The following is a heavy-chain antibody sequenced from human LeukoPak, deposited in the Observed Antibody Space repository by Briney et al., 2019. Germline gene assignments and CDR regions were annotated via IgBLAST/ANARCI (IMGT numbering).Heavy chain of an antibody. D-gene: IGHD1-26*01. CDR3: ARTRITTRGYYYGLDV. CDR2: IRNSGGDT. V-gene: IGHV3-23*01. CDR1: GFAFSGYA. J-gene: IGHJ6*02. Sequence: GGSLRLSCEASGFAFSGYAMSWVRQAPGKGLEWVSTIRNSGGDTYYADPVKGRFTISRDNSRNILYVQMRSLRAEDTAIYYCARTRITTRGYYYGLDVWGQGTMVTV.